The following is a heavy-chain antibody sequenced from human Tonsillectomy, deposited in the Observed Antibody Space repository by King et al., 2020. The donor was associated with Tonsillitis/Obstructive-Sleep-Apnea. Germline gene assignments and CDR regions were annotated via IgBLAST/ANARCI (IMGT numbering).Heavy chain of an antibody. V-gene: IGHV3-23*04. Sequence: VQLVESGGGLVQPGGSLRLSCAASGFTFSSSAMGWVRQAPGKGLEWVSAIISSGITTYYADSVKGRFTISRDNSKRTLYLQMDSLRAEDTAIYYCAKDRVGPGWYFDLWGRGTLVTVSS. CDR3: AKDRVGPGWYFDL. CDR1: GFTFSSSA. D-gene: IGHD1-26*01. CDR2: IISSGITT. J-gene: IGHJ2*01.